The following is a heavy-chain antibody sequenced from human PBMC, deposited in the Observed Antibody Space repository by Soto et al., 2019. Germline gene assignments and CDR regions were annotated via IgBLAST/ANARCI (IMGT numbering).Heavy chain of an antibody. CDR3: ARGSGRGYNYLDY. CDR2: MWYDGSNN. V-gene: IGHV3-33*01. Sequence: QVQLVESGGGVVQPGRSLRLSCAASGLTFSIYGIHWVRQAPGKGLEWVALMWYDGSNNYYADSVKGRFTITKDNSKDTSYLQMNSLRAEDTGVYYCARGSGRGYNYLDYWGQGTLVTVAS. D-gene: IGHD5-18*01. J-gene: IGHJ4*02. CDR1: GLTFSIYG.